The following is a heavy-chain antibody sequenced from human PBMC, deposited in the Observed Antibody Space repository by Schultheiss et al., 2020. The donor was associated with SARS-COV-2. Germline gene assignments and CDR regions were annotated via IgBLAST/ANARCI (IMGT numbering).Heavy chain of an antibody. CDR1: GGSISSGGYY. CDR3: ARVGARGGIDY. D-gene: IGHD1-26*01. J-gene: IGHJ4*02. CDR2: ICYSGNT. Sequence: SETLSLTCTVSGGSISSGGYYWNWIRQHPGKGLEWIGYICYSGNTFHDPSLKSRVTMSVDTSKNQFSLKLSSVTAADTAVYYCARVGARGGIDYWGQGTLVTVSS. V-gene: IGHV4-31*03.